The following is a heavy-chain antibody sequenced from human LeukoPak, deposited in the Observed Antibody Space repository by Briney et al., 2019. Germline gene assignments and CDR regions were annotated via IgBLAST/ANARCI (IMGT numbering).Heavy chain of an antibody. CDR2: FDPGDGET. CDR3: EGYFGNVGY. V-gene: IGHV1-24*01. J-gene: IGHJ4*02. CDR1: GYTLTELS. Sequence: ASVKVSCEVSGYTLTELSMHWVRQAPGKGLEWMGSFDPGDGETIYAQKFQGRVTMTEDTSTDTAYMELNSLRSEDTAVYYCEGYFGNVGYWGQGTLVTVSS. D-gene: IGHD2/OR15-2a*01.